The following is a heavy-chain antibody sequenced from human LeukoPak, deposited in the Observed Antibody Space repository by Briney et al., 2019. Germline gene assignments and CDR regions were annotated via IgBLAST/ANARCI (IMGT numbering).Heavy chain of an antibody. CDR3: ARDQGANYDILTGPPASLYYYGMDV. V-gene: IGHV3-21*01. Sequence: GGSLRLSCAASGFTFSSYGMNWVRQAPGKGLEWVSSISSSSSYIYYADSVKGRFTISRDNAKNSLYLQMNSLRAEDTAVYYCARDQGANYDILTGPPASLYYYGMDVWGQGTTVTVSS. J-gene: IGHJ6*02. CDR2: ISSSSSYI. D-gene: IGHD3-9*01. CDR1: GFTFSSYG.